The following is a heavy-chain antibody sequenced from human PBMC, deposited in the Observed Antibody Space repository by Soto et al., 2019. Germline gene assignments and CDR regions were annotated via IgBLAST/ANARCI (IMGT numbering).Heavy chain of an antibody. V-gene: IGHV1-46*01. CDR3: ARDHDYGWGNYRYTTDY. Sequence: ASVKFSCKASGYTCTEYYIHWLRQAPGQGLEWVGRINPSGGIAIYALKFQARVTMTRYTSTSTVYMELSSLRSEDTAVYYCARDHDYGWGNYRYTTDYWGQGTMVTVYS. D-gene: IGHD3-16*02. J-gene: IGHJ4*02. CDR1: GYTCTEYY. CDR2: INPSGGIA.